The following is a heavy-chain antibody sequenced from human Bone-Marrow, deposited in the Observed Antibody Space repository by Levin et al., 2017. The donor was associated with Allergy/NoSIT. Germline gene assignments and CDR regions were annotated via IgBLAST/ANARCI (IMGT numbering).Heavy chain of an antibody. CDR3: ARDTTYYYGSGSYRYGMDV. Sequence: GESLKISCAASGFTFSDYYMSWIRQAPGKGLEWVSYISSSSSYTNYADSVKGRFTISRDNAKNSLYLQMNSLRAEDTAVYYCARDTTYYYGSGSYRYGMDVWGQGTTVTVSS. CDR1: GFTFSDYY. V-gene: IGHV3-11*05. CDR2: ISSSSSYT. J-gene: IGHJ6*02. D-gene: IGHD3-10*01.